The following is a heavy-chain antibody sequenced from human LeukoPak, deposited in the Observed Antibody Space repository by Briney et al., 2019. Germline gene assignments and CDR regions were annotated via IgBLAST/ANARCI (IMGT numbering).Heavy chain of an antibody. V-gene: IGHV4-39*01. CDR2: IYYSGST. CDR1: GGSISSTTYY. J-gene: IGHJ4*02. D-gene: IGHD3-3*01. CDR3: ARHMNYDFWSGYPDY. Sequence: SETLSLTCTVSGGSISSTTYYWGWIRQPPGKRLEWIGSIYYSGSTYYNPSLKSRVTISVDTSKNQFSLKLSSVTAADTAVYYCARHMNYDFWSGYPDYWGQGTLVTVSS.